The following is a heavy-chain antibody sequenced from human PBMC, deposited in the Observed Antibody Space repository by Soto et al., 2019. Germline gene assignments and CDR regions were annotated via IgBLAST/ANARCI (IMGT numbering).Heavy chain of an antibody. CDR2: IGAAGDT. D-gene: IGHD3-10*01. CDR1: GFTFSNYD. V-gene: IGHV3-13*01. Sequence: GGSLRLSCAASGFTFSNYDMHWVRQAPGKGLEWVSGIGAAGDTYYPGSVKGRFTISRENAKNSLYLQVNSLRAEDTAVYYCARDRVNWYFDLWGRGTLVTVSS. J-gene: IGHJ2*01. CDR3: ARDRVNWYFDL.